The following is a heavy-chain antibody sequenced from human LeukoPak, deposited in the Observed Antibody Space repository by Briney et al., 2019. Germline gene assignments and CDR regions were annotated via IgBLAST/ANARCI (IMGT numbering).Heavy chain of an antibody. Sequence: PSETLSLTCAVYGGSFSGYYWSWIRQPPGKGLEWIGEINHSGSTNYNPSLKSRVTISVDTSKNQFSLKLSSVTAADTAVYYCARGKYEDSVQLPYFDYWGQGTLVTVSS. CDR3: ARGKYEDSVQLPYFDY. CDR1: GGSFSGYY. D-gene: IGHD2-2*01. CDR2: INHSGST. V-gene: IGHV4-34*01. J-gene: IGHJ4*02.